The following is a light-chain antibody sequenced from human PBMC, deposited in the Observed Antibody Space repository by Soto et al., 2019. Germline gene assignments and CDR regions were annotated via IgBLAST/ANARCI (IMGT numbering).Light chain of an antibody. V-gene: IGKV3D-15*01. Sequence: EIVLTQSPATLSLSPGERATLSCRASQSVSSYLAWYQQKPGQAPRLLIYDASNRATGIPARFSGSGSGTEFTLTISSLQSEDFAVYYCQKYDQWPLTFGGGTKVEIK. CDR3: QKYDQWPLT. CDR1: QSVSSY. CDR2: DAS. J-gene: IGKJ4*01.